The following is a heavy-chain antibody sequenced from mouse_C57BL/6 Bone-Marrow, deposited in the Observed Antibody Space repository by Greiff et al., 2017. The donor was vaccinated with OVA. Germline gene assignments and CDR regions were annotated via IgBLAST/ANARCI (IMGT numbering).Heavy chain of an antibody. CDR2: ISSGGSTT. V-gene: IGHV5-17*01. CDR3: ARVLWGAY. Sequence: EVKLMQSGAGLVKPGASLKLSCAASGFTFSDYGMHWVRQAPEQGLEWVAYISSGGSTTDYADTVKGRLTISRDNAKNTLFLQMTSLRSEDTAMYYCARVLWGAYWGQGTLVTVSA. D-gene: IGHD1-1*02. CDR1: GFTFSDYG. J-gene: IGHJ3*01.